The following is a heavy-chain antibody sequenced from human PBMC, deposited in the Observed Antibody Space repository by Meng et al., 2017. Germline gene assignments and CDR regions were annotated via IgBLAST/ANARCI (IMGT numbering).Heavy chain of an antibody. Sequence: QGQVFRARSGLKKPGASMKVSCKASGYTFTSYAMNWVRQAPGQGLEWMGWINTNTGNPTYDQGFTGRFVFSLDTSVSTAYLQISSLKAEDTAVYYCARRYYYDSSGYYFYVFGYWGQGTLVTVSS. CDR2: INTNTGNP. CDR3: ARRYYYDSSGYYFYVFGY. CDR1: GYTFTSYA. V-gene: IGHV7-4-1*02. J-gene: IGHJ4*02. D-gene: IGHD3-22*01.